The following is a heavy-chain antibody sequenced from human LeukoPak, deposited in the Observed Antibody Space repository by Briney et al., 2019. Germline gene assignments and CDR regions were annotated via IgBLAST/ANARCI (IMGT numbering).Heavy chain of an antibody. V-gene: IGHV3-21*04. Sequence: GGSLRLSCAASGFTFSSYSMNWVRQAPGKGLEWVSSISSSSSYIYYADSVKGRFTISRDNAKNSLYLQMNSLRAEDTAVYYCAKEVLGGSYYMDVWGKGTTVTVSS. CDR3: AKEVLGGSYYMDV. CDR1: GFTFSSYS. D-gene: IGHD3-3*01. CDR2: ISSSSSYI. J-gene: IGHJ6*03.